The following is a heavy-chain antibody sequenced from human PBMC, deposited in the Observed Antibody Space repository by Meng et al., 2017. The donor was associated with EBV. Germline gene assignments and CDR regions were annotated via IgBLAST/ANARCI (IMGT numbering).Heavy chain of an antibody. CDR1: CDSISSFYY. CDR3: ARPFPSWQSPRLDPFGA. V-gene: IGHV4-39*01. CDR2: VHYTGST. Sequence: QLQLRESGPGQVKPSETLSLTCTVSCDSISSFYYQGWIRQPPGRGLEWIGSVHYTGSTYYSPSLKSRVTVSVDTSKNQFSLRLTSVTAADTAVYYCARPFPSWQSPRLDPFGAWGQGTLVTVSS. J-gene: IGHJ5*02. D-gene: IGHD6-19*01.